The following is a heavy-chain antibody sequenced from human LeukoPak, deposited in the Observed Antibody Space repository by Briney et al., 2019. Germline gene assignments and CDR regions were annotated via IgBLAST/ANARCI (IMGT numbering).Heavy chain of an antibody. CDR2: ISVYNGNT. CDR1: GYIFTNYG. Sequence: ASVKVSCKGSGYIFTNYGINWVRQAPGQGLEWMGWISVYNGNTNYAQKLQGRVTMTTDTSTSTAYMKLRSLRSEDTAVYYCASSTVTTLRFDYWGQGTLVTVSS. V-gene: IGHV1-18*01. J-gene: IGHJ4*02. D-gene: IGHD4-11*01. CDR3: ASSTVTTLRFDY.